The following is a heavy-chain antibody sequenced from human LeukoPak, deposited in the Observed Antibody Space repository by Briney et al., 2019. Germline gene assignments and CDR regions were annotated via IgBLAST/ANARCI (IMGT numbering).Heavy chain of an antibody. CDR3: ARGLQENLAWLQAFSAFDI. CDR2: INPKSGGT. V-gene: IGHV1-2*02. Sequence: GASVKVSCKASGYSFTGHYMHWVRQAPGQGLEWMGWINPKSGGTNYAQKFQGRVTMTRDTSISTAYMELSRLRSDDTAVYYCARGLQENLAWLQAFSAFDIWGQGTMVTVSS. J-gene: IGHJ3*02. CDR1: GYSFTGHY. D-gene: IGHD5-24*01.